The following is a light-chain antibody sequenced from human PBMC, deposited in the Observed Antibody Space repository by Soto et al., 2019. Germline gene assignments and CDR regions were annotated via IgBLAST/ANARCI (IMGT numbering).Light chain of an antibody. CDR3: QQYGSSPPIT. V-gene: IGKV3-20*01. Sequence: LSPGERATLSCRASQSVSSSYLAWYQQKPGQAPRLLIYGASSRATGIPDRFSGSGSGTDFTLTISRLEPEDFAVYYCQQYGSSPPITFGQGTRLEIK. J-gene: IGKJ5*01. CDR2: GAS. CDR1: QSVSSSY.